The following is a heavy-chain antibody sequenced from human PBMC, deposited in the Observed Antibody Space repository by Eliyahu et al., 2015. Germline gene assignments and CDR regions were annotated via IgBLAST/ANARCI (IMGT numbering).Heavy chain of an antibody. CDR3: AKDLYSSGCAGY. CDR1: GFTFSSYG. CDR2: ISYDGSNK. J-gene: IGHJ4*02. V-gene: IGHV3-30*18. D-gene: IGHD6-19*01. Sequence: QVQLVESGGGVVQPGRSLRLPCAASGFTFSSYGMHWVRQAPGKGLEWVAVISYDGSNKYYADSVKGRFTISRDNSKNTLYLQMNSLRAEDTAVYYCAKDLYSSGCAGYWGQGTLVTVSS.